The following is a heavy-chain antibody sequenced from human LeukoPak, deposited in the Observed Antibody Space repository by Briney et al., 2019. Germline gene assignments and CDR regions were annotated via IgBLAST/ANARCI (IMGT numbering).Heavy chain of an antibody. CDR3: ARVDHLQQQLASDY. D-gene: IGHD6-13*01. J-gene: IGHJ4*02. V-gene: IGHV3-48*04. CDR1: GFSLSDSS. CDR2: ISSSSNTL. Sequence: GGSLRLSCVVSGFSLSDSSLNWVRQAPGKGPEWISYISSSSNTLYYADSVKGRFTVPRDNAQNSLYLQMDNLRVEDTAVYYCARVDHLQQQLASDYWGQGTLVTVSS.